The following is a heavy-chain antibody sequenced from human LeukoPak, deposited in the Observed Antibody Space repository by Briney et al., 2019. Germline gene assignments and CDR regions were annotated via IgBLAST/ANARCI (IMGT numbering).Heavy chain of an antibody. Sequence: PGGSLRLSCAASGFTFSSYAMSWVRQAPGKGLEWASAISASYGSTYYADSVRGRFTISRDNSKNTLYLQMNSLRAEDTAVYYCAKDRYYDSGGLYYFDYWGQGTLVTVSS. V-gene: IGHV3-23*01. D-gene: IGHD3-22*01. J-gene: IGHJ4*02. CDR3: AKDRYYDSGGLYYFDY. CDR2: ISASYGST. CDR1: GFTFSSYA.